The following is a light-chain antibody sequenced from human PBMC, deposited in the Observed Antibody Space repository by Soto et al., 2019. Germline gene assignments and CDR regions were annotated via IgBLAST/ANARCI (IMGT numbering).Light chain of an antibody. J-gene: IGKJ1*01. Sequence: EIVLTQSPATLSLSPGERATLSCRASQSVSSYLAWYQQKPGQAPRLLIYDSSNRAAGIPARFSGSGSGTDFPPTISLLAREVLAVYYCQRRTTCPRTSGQGTKVEIK. V-gene: IGKV3-11*01. CDR1: QSVSSY. CDR3: QRRTTCPRT. CDR2: DSS.